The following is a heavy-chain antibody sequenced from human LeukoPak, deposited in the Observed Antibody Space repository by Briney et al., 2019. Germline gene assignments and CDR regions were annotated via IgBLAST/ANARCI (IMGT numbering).Heavy chain of an antibody. D-gene: IGHD6-19*01. J-gene: IGHJ4*02. Sequence: PGGSLRLSCAASGFTFSNYAMSWVRQAPGKGLEWVSGISGSGGSTYYADSVKGRFTISRDNSKNTLYLQMNSLRAEDTAVYYCAKESRQWLVLGGVDYWGQGTLVTVSS. CDR3: AKESRQWLVLGGVDY. CDR1: GFTFSNYA. CDR2: ISGSGGST. V-gene: IGHV3-23*01.